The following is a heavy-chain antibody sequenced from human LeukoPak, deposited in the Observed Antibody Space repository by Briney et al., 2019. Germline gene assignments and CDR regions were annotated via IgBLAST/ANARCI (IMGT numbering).Heavy chain of an antibody. D-gene: IGHD6-13*01. J-gene: IGHJ6*02. V-gene: IGHV3-23*01. CDR3: AKGDRSSSWYYYGMDV. Sequence: GGSLRLSCAASGFTFSSYAMSWVRQAPGKGLEWVSAISGSGGSTYYADSVKGRFTISRDNSKNTLYLQMNSLRAEDTAVYYCAKGDRSSSWYYYGMDVWGQGTTVTVSS. CDR2: ISGSGGST. CDR1: GFTFSSYA.